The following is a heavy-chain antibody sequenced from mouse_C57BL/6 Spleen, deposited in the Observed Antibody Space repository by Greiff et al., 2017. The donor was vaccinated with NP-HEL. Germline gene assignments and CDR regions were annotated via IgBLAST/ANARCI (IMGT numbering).Heavy chain of an antibody. CDR2: IHPNSGST. CDR3: ARNDGYYVSYWYFDV. CDR1: GYTFTSYW. Sequence: QVQLQQPGAELVKPGASVKLSCKASGYTFTSYWMHWVKQRPGQGLEWIGMIHPNSGSTNYNEKFKSKATLTVDKSSSTAYMQLSSLTSEDSAVYYCARNDGYYVSYWYFDVWGTGTTVTVSS. J-gene: IGHJ1*03. D-gene: IGHD2-3*01. V-gene: IGHV1-64*01.